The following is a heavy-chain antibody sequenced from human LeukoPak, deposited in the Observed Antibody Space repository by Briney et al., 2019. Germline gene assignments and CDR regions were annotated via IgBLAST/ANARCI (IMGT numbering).Heavy chain of an antibody. CDR3: ARDAYYYDSSGYPVFDY. D-gene: IGHD3-22*01. CDR1: GGTFSSYA. V-gene: IGHV1-2*02. Sequence: ASVKVSCKASGGTFSSYAISWVRQAPGQGLEWMGWINPNSGGTNYAQKFQGRVTMTRDTSISTAYMELSRLRSDDTAVYYCARDAYYYDSSGYPVFDYWGQGTLVTVSS. J-gene: IGHJ4*02. CDR2: INPNSGGT.